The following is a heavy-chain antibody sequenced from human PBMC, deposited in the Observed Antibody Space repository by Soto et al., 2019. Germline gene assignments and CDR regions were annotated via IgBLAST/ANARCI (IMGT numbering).Heavy chain of an antibody. D-gene: IGHD3-3*01. Sequence: PGGSLRLSCAASGFTFSSYGMHWVRQAPGKGLEWVAVISYDGSNKYYADSVKGRFTISRDNSKNTLYLQMNSLRAEDTAVYYCAEDLIRSAVVIIYYFDYWGQGTLVTVSS. CDR3: AEDLIRSAVVIIYYFDY. CDR1: GFTFSSYG. J-gene: IGHJ4*02. V-gene: IGHV3-30*18. CDR2: ISYDGSNK.